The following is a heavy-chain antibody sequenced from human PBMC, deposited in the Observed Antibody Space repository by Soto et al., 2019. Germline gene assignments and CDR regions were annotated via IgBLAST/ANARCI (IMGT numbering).Heavy chain of an antibody. D-gene: IGHD4-17*01. V-gene: IGHV4-59*01. Sequence: SETLSLTCTVSGGSISSYYWSWIRQPPGKGLEWIGYIYYSGSTNYNPSLKSRVTISVDTSKNQFSLKLSSVTAADTAAYYCARSYGDYPDYWGQGTLVTVSS. CDR2: IYYSGST. J-gene: IGHJ4*02. CDR3: ARSYGDYPDY. CDR1: GGSISSYY.